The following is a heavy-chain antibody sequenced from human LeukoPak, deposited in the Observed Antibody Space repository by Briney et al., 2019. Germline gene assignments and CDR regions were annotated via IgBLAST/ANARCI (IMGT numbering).Heavy chain of an antibody. CDR1: GFTFSSYW. Sequence: GGSLRLSCAASGFTFSSYWMHWIRQAPGKGLVWVSRINTDGSSTSYADSVKGRFTISRDNAKNTLYLQMNSLRAEDTAVYYCARWYCTGTSCYYDYWGQGALVTVSS. CDR3: ARWYCTGTSCYYDY. D-gene: IGHD2-2*01. J-gene: IGHJ4*02. CDR2: INTDGSST. V-gene: IGHV3-74*01.